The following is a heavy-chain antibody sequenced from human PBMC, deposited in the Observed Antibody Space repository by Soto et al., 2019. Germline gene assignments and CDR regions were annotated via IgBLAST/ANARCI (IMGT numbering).Heavy chain of an antibody. CDR3: ARASSATVTTGFDY. CDR2: IFPGDSDT. Sequence: GESLKISCKGSGCSFTSYWIAWVRQMPGKGLEWMGIIFPGDSDTRYSPSFQGQVSISADKSITTAYLQWSSLKASDTAMYYCARASSATVTTGFDYWGQGNMVTVSS. V-gene: IGHV5-51*01. J-gene: IGHJ4*02. CDR1: GCSFTSYW. D-gene: IGHD4-17*01.